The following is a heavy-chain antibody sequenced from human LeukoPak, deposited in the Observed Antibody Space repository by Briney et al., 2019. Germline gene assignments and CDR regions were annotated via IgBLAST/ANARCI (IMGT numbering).Heavy chain of an antibody. CDR3: AKLYYYDSSGYYYFDY. D-gene: IGHD3-22*01. V-gene: IGHV3-23*01. Sequence: SGGSLRLSCAASGFTFSSYAMSWVRQAPGKGLEWVSAISGSGGSTYYADSVKGRFTISRDNSKNTLYLQMNSLRAEDTAVYYCAKLYYYDSSGYYYFDYWGQGTLVTVSS. CDR2: ISGSGGST. CDR1: GFTFSSYA. J-gene: IGHJ4*02.